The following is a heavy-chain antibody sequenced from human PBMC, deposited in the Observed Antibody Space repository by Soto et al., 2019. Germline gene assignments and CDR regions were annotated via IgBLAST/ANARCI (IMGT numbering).Heavy chain of an antibody. V-gene: IGHV3-48*03. CDR2: ISSSGSTI. Sequence: GGSLRLSCAASGFTFSSYEMNWVRQAPGKGLEWVSYISSSGSTIYYADSVKGRFTISRDTSKNTLSLHLNALRADDTAVYYCAKDKPGTKSFDYWGQGSRVTVYS. CDR1: GFTFSSYE. D-gene: IGHD1-1*01. J-gene: IGHJ4*02. CDR3: AKDKPGTKSFDY.